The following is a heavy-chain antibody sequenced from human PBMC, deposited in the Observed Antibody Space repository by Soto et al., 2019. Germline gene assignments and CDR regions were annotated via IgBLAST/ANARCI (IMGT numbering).Heavy chain of an antibody. D-gene: IGHD6-19*01. CDR3: AKDGGYSSGRYGA. V-gene: IGHV3-9*01. CDR2: ISWNSGSI. J-gene: IGHJ5*02. CDR1: GFTFDDYA. Sequence: EVQLVESGGGLVQPGRSLRLSCAASGFTFDDYAMHWVRQAPGKGLEWVSGISWNSGSIGYADSVKGRFTISRDNAKNSLYLQMNSLRAEDTALYYCAKDGGYSSGRYGAWGQGTPVTVSS.